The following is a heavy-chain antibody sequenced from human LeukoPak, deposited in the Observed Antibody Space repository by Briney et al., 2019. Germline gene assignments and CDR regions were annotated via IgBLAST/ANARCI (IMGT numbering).Heavy chain of an antibody. J-gene: IGHJ4*02. CDR3: ASLPVGKSIAAAAGDY. D-gene: IGHD6-13*01. CDR1: GGSISSYY. CDR2: IYYSGST. Sequence: SETLSLTCTVSGGSISSYYWSWIRQPPGKGLEWIGYIYYSGSTNYNPSLKSRVTISVDTSKNQFSLKLSSVTAADTAVYYCASLPVGKSIAAAAGDYWGQGTLVTVSS. V-gene: IGHV4-59*01.